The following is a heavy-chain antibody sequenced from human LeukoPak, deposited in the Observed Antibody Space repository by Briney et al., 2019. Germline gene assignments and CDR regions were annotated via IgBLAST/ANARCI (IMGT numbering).Heavy chain of an antibody. CDR1: GFTVSSNY. CDR2: IYSGGST. Sequence: GGSLRLSCAASGFTVSSNYMSWVRQAPGKGLEWVSVIYSGGSTYYAGSVKGRFTISRDNSKNTLYLQMNSLRAEDTAVYYCAKDSSGSYYGDWGQGTLVAVSS. CDR3: AKDSSGSYYGD. D-gene: IGHD1-26*01. J-gene: IGHJ4*02. V-gene: IGHV3-53*01.